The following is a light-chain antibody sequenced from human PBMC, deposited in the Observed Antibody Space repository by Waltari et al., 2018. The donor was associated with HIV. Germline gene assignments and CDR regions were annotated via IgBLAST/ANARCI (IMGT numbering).Light chain of an antibody. CDR3: QSYDTNYYVV. J-gene: IGLJ2*01. CDR2: ENN. Sequence: NFMLTQPPSVSESPGKTVTISCTRSSGDIGSNYVQWYQQRPGSSPTSVIYENNKRPSGGPHRFSGSIDRSSNSASLTISGLMTEDEADYYCQSYDTNYYVVFGGGTKLTVL. V-gene: IGLV6-57*01. CDR1: SGDIGSNY.